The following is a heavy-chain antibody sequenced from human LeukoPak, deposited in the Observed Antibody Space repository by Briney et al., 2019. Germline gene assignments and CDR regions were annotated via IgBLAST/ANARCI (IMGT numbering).Heavy chain of an antibody. Sequence: ASVKVSCKASNYTFTSYGISWVRQAPGQGLEWMGWISAYNGNTNYAQKLQGRVTMTTDTSTSTVYMELRSLRSDDTAVYYCARDVGSGPDITMIVVVSYASWDAFDIWGQGTMVTVSS. CDR3: ARDVGSGPDITMIVVVSYASWDAFDI. D-gene: IGHD3-22*01. CDR1: NYTFTSYG. V-gene: IGHV1-18*01. CDR2: ISAYNGNT. J-gene: IGHJ3*02.